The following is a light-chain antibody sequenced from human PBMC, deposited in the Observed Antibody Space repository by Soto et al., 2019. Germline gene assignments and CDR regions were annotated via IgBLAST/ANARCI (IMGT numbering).Light chain of an antibody. V-gene: IGLV2-14*01. CDR3: SSYTKGSTLYV. CDR2: DVS. Sequence: QSALTQPASVSESPGQSITISCTGTSSDVGGYNYVSWYQQHPGKAPKLMIYDVSSRPSGVSNRFSGSKSGNTASLTIYGLQAEDDADYYCSSYTKGSTLYVFGSGTKLTVL. CDR1: SSDVGGYNY. J-gene: IGLJ1*01.